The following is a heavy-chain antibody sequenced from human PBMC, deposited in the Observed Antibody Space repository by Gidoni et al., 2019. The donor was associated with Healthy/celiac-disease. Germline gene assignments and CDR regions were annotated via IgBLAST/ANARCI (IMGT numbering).Heavy chain of an antibody. J-gene: IGHJ4*02. CDR3: ARSVVVIAIDY. CDR2: ISSSSSYI. V-gene: IGHV3-21*01. Sequence: EVQLVASGGGLVKPGGSLRLSCAASGFTFSSYSMNWVRQAPGKGLEWVSSISSSSSYIYYADSGKGRFTISRENAKNSRYLQMNSRRAEDTAVYYCARSVVVIAIDYWGQGTLVTVSS. D-gene: IGHD2-21*01. CDR1: GFTFSSYS.